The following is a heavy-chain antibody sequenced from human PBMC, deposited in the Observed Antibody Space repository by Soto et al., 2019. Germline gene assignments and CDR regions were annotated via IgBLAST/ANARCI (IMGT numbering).Heavy chain of an antibody. Sequence: VQLVQSGAEVKKPGSSVKVSCKASGGTFSSYAISWVRQAPGQGLEWMGGIIPIFGTANYAQKFQGRVTITADESTSTAYMELSSLRSEDTAVYYCARKPYYGSGSYYSPANWFDPWGQGTLVTVSS. CDR2: IIPIFGTA. V-gene: IGHV1-69*01. CDR3: ARKPYYGSGSYYSPANWFDP. J-gene: IGHJ5*02. CDR1: GGTFSSYA. D-gene: IGHD3-10*01.